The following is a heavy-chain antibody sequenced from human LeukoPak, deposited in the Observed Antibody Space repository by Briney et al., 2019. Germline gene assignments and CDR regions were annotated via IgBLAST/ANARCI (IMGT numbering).Heavy chain of an antibody. J-gene: IGHJ4*02. CDR1: GGSISSGDRY. Sequence: SQTLSLTCTVSGGSISSGDRYWSWIRQSPGKGLEWIGYIYSTGNTYYNPSLKSRVTISVDRSKNQFSLKLSSVTAADTAVYYCARELYGSGSIDYWGQGTLVTVSS. D-gene: IGHD3-10*01. V-gene: IGHV4-30-4*01. CDR3: ARELYGSGSIDY. CDR2: IYSTGNT.